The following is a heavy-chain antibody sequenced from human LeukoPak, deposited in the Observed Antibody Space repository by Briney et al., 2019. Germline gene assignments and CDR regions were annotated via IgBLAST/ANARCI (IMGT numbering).Heavy chain of an antibody. CDR2: INHPEST. CDR1: AGSSGGYY. V-gene: IGHV4-34*01. D-gene: IGHD2-15*01. Sequence: SQTLPLTSALYAGSSGGYYWRWISPLPGNGSEWKGAINHPESTNYNPSLKSRVTISVDTSKNQFSLKLSSVTAADTAVYYCARARRVVVVAATRYYFDYWGQGTLVTVSS. CDR3: ARARRVVVVAATRYYFDY. J-gene: IGHJ4*02.